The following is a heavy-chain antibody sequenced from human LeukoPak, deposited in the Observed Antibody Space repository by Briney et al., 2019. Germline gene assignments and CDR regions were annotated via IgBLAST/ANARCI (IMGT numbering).Heavy chain of an antibody. Sequence: KTSETLSLTCAVYGGSFSGYYWSWIRQPPGKGLEWIGEINHSGSTNYNPSLKSRVTISVDTSKNQFSLKLSSVTAADTAVYYCARKARNWNYTRPFDPWGQGTLVTVSS. CDR1: GGSFSGYY. V-gene: IGHV4-34*01. D-gene: IGHD1-7*01. CDR3: ARKARNWNYTRPFDP. J-gene: IGHJ5*02. CDR2: INHSGST.